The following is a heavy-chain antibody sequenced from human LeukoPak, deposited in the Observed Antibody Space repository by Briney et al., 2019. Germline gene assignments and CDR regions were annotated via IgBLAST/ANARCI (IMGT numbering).Heavy chain of an antibody. CDR1: GFTFSSYD. J-gene: IGHJ6*02. D-gene: IGHD6-6*01. Sequence: GGSLRLSCAASGFTFSSYDMHWVRQTIGKGLEWVSSIGIAGDTYYPGSVKGRFTISRENAKNSLYLQMNSLRAGDAAVYYCARAPPYSSASWGYYGMDVWGQGTTVTVSS. V-gene: IGHV3-13*01. CDR2: IGIAGDT. CDR3: ARAPPYSSASWGYYGMDV.